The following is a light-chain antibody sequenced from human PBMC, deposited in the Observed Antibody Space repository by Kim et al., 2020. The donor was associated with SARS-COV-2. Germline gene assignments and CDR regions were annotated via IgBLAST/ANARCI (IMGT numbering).Light chain of an antibody. J-gene: IGLJ3*02. Sequence: VALRQDVTSTEQGTRLRSYDASWYHQKAGQAPVLVIYGKNDRPSGIPDRFSDSRSENTASLTITGAQAEDAADYYCNSRDNDGKVVFGGGTQLTVL. CDR2: GKN. CDR3: NSRDNDGKVV. CDR1: RLRSYD. V-gene: IGLV3-19*01.